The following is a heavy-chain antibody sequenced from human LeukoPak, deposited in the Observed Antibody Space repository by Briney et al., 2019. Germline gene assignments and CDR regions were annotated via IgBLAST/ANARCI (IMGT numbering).Heavy chain of an antibody. D-gene: IGHD6-19*01. V-gene: IGHV1-2*02. CDR3: ARGLYSSGQFDY. Sequence: ASVKVSCKASGYTFTGYYMHWVRQAPGQGLEWMGWINPNSGGTNYAQKFQGRVTMTRDTSISTAYMELSRLRSEDTAVYYCARGLYSSGQFDYWGQGTLVTVSS. CDR2: INPNSGGT. CDR1: GYTFTGYY. J-gene: IGHJ4*02.